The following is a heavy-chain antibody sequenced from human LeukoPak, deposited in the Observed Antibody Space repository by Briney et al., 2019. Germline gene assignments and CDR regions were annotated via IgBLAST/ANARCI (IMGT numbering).Heavy chain of an antibody. CDR1: GFTFDDYA. D-gene: IGHD6-13*01. CDR2: ISWNSGSI. CDR3: AKDHSSSWYWNWSDP. V-gene: IGHV3-9*01. J-gene: IGHJ5*02. Sequence: GRSLRLSCAASGFTFDDYAMHWVRQAPGKGLEWVSGISWNSGSIGYADSVKGRFTISRDNAKNSLYLQMNSLRAEDTALYYCAKDHSSSWYWNWSDPRGQGTLVTVSS.